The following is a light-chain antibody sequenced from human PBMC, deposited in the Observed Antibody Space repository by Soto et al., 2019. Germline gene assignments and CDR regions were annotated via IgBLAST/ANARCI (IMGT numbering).Light chain of an antibody. CDR1: QSVSSTY. CDR2: GAS. Sequence: EIVLTQSPDTLSLSPGERAALCCRASQSVSSTYLAWYQQEPGQAPRLLIYGASSRATGIPDRFSGSGSGTDFTLTISRLEPEDFAVYYCQQYAGSPWTFGQGTKVDI. J-gene: IGKJ1*01. CDR3: QQYAGSPWT. V-gene: IGKV3-20*01.